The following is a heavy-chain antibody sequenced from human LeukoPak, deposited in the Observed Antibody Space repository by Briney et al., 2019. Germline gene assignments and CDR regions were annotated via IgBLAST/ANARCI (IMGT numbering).Heavy chain of an antibody. Sequence: SETLSLTCTVSGGSISSYYWSWIRQPPGKGLEWIGYIYYSGSTNYNPSLKSRVTISVDTSKNQFSLKLSSVTAADTAVYYCARDLVDTATGVFDYWGQGTLVTVSS. CDR2: IYYSGST. J-gene: IGHJ4*02. CDR3: ARDLVDTATGVFDY. D-gene: IGHD5-18*01. CDR1: GGSISSYY. V-gene: IGHV4-59*01.